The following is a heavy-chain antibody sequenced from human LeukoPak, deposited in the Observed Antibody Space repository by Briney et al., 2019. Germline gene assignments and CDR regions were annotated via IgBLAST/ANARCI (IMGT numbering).Heavy chain of an antibody. V-gene: IGHV1-8*01. D-gene: IGHD6-19*01. CDR2: MNPNSGNT. Sequence: GASVKVSCKASGYTFTSYDINWVRQATGQGLEWMGWMNPNSGNTGYAQKFQGRVTMTRNTSISTAYMELSSLRSEDTAVYYCARADLYSSGSNYYYGTDVWGQGTTVTVSS. J-gene: IGHJ6*02. CDR1: GYTFTSYD. CDR3: ARADLYSSGSNYYYGTDV.